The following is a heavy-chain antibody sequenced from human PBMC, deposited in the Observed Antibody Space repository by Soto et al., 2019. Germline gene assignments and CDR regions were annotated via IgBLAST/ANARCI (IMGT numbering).Heavy chain of an antibody. V-gene: IGHV3-53*01. CDR2: IYSGGST. J-gene: IGHJ6*02. CDR1: GFTVSSNY. D-gene: IGHD1-1*01. CDR3: ARDPVHTYGMDV. Sequence: GGSLRLSCAASGFTVSSNYMSWVRQAPGKGLEWVSVIYSGGSTYYADSVKGRFTISRDNSKNTLYLQMNSLRAEDTAVYYCARDPVHTYGMDVWGQGTTVTVSS.